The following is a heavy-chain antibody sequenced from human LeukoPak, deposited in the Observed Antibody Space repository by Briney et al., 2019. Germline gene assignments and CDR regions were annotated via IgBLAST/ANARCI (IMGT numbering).Heavy chain of an antibody. CDR2: IIPIFGTA. CDR1: GGTFTSYA. D-gene: IGHD5-12*01. CDR3: ARAGVATTIYHYYYGMDV. J-gene: IGHJ6*04. Sequence: ASVKVSCKGSGGTFTSYAISWVRQAPGQGLEWMGGIIPIFGTANYAQKFQGRVTITADESTSTAYMELGSLRSEDTAVYYCARAGVATTIYHYYYGMDVWGKGPTATVSS. V-gene: IGHV1-69*13.